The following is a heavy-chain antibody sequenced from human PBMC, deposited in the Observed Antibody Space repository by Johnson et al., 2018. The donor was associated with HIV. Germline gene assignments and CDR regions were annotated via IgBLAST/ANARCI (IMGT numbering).Heavy chain of an antibody. J-gene: IGHJ3*02. CDR2: IRYDGGNK. D-gene: IGHD1-26*01. CDR3: ARDGSGLWELEVGDAFDI. Sequence: QVQLVESGGGVVQPGGSLRLSCAASGFTFSSYGMHWVRQAPGKGLEWVAFIRYDGGNKYYADSVMGRFTISRDNSKNTLYLQMNSLRAEDTAVYYCARDGSGLWELEVGDAFDIWGQGTMVTVSS. V-gene: IGHV3-30*02. CDR1: GFTFSSYG.